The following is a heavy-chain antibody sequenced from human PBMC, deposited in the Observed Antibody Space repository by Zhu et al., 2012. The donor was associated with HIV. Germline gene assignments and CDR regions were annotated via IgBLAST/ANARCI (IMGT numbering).Heavy chain of an antibody. J-gene: IGHJ4*02. D-gene: IGHD4-17*01. CDR1: GYSISSGYY. CDR3: ARHELAGTTVTTG. V-gene: IGHV4-38-2*02. Sequence: QVQLQESGPGLVKPPETLSLTCTVSGYSISSGYYWGWIRQPPGKGLEWIGSIYHSGSTYYNPSLKSRVTVSLDTSKNQFSLKVNSVTAADTAVYYCARHELAGTTVTTGWGQGTLVTVSS. CDR2: IYHSGST.